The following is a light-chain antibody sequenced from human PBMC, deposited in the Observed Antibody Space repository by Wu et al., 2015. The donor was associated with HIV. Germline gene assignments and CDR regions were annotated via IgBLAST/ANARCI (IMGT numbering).Light chain of an antibody. CDR1: QYVISNY. CDR3: QQYGSSSYS. Sequence: DIVLTQSPGSLSLSPGERATLSCRASQYVISNYIAWYQQKPGQAPRLLIYGASSRATGIPDRFSGSGSGTDFTLTITRLEPEDFAVYYCQQYGSSSYSFGQGTKLEIK. J-gene: IGKJ2*03. CDR2: GAS. V-gene: IGKV3-20*01.